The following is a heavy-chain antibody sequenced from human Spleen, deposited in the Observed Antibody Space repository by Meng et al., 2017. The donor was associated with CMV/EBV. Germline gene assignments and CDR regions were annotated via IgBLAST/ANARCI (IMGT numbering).Heavy chain of an antibody. CDR2: IYYSDTT. J-gene: IGHJ6*02. V-gene: IGHV4-61*01. Sequence: SETLSLTCTVSGGSISSNSYYWTWIRQPPGKGLEWVGYIYYSDTTNYNPSLKSRVTISIDTSKNQFSLKLTSVTAADTAIYYCARKDAIRDYYGLDVWGQGTTVTVSS. CDR3: ARKDAIRDYYGLDV. CDR1: GGSISSNSYY. D-gene: IGHD2-8*01.